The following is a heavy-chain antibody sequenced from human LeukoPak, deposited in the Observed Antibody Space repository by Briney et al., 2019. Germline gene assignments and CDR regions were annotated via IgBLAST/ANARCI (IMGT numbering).Heavy chain of an antibody. D-gene: IGHD6-13*01. CDR1: GGSISSYY. J-gene: IGHJ4*02. CDR2: IYTSGST. V-gene: IGHV4-4*07. CDR3: ARNSYDSSSWYGPYLFEF. Sequence: SETLSLTCTVSGGSISSYYWSWIRQPAGKGLEWIGRIYTSGSTNYNPSLKSRVTMSVDTSKNQFSLKLSSVTAADTAVYYCARNSYDSSSWYGPYLFEFWGQGTLGTGSS.